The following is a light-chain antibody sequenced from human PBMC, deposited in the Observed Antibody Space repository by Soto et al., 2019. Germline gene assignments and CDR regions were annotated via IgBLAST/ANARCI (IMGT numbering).Light chain of an antibody. Sequence: AIRMTQSPSSFSASTGDRVTITCRASQGISSYLAWYQQKPGKAPKLLIYAASTLQSGVPSRFSGSGSGTDFTLTISCLQSEDWATYYCQQYYSYPWTFGQGTKVEIK. CDR1: QGISSY. CDR3: QQYYSYPWT. J-gene: IGKJ1*01. V-gene: IGKV1-8*01. CDR2: AAS.